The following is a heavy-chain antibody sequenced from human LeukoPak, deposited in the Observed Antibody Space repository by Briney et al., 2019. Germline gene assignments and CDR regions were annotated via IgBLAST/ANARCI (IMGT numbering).Heavy chain of an antibody. Sequence: SSETLSLTCTVSGGSISSYYWSWIRQPPGKGLEWIGYIYYSGSTNYNPSLKSRVTISVDTSKNQFSLKLSSVTAADTAVYYCARRSGSYRLNWFDPWGQGTLVTVSS. CDR1: GGSISSYY. V-gene: IGHV4-59*01. CDR2: IYYSGST. CDR3: ARRSGSYRLNWFDP. J-gene: IGHJ5*02. D-gene: IGHD1-26*01.